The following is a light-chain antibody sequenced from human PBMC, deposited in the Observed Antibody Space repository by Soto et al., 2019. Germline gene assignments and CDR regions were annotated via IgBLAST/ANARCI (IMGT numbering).Light chain of an antibody. V-gene: IGLV1-47*01. CDR3: AAWDDSLSGLNDV. Sequence: QSVLTQPPSASGTPGQRVTISCSGSSSNIGSNYVYWYQQLPGTAPKLLIYRNNQRPSGVPDRFSGSKSGTSASLAISGLRSADEADYYCAAWDDSLSGLNDVIGTGTQLTVL. CDR2: RNN. J-gene: IGLJ1*01. CDR1: SSNIGSNY.